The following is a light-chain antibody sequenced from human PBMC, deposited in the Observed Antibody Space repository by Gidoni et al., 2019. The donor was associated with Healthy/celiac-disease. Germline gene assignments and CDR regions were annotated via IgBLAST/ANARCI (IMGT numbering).Light chain of an antibody. J-gene: IGKJ4*01. Sequence: TPAWSPGERATLSCRASQSVSSYLAWYQQKPGQAPRLLIYDASNRATGIPARFSGSGSGTDFTLTISSLEPEDFAVYYCQQRSNWPLTFXGXTKVEIK. CDR1: QSVSSY. CDR3: QQRSNWPLT. V-gene: IGKV3-11*01. CDR2: DAS.